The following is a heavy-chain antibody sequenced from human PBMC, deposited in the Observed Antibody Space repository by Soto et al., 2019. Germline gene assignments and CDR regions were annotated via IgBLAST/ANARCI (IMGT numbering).Heavy chain of an antibody. CDR2: ISYDGSNK. CDR1: GFTFSSYG. V-gene: IGHV3-30*18. J-gene: IGHJ5*02. Sequence: GGSLRLSCAASGFTFSSYGMHWVRQAPGKGLEWVAVISYDGSNKYYADSVKGRFTISRDNSKNTLYLQMNSLRAEDTAVYYCAKDSTVLLWFGELLAETNWFDPWGQGTLVTVSS. D-gene: IGHD3-10*01. CDR3: AKDSTVLLWFGELLAETNWFDP.